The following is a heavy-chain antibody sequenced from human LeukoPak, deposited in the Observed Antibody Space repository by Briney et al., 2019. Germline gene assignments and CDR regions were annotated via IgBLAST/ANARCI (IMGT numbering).Heavy chain of an antibody. CDR3: VRESDVWSGPGIGRPLDV. Sequence: PGGSLRLSCAASGFTFSSNGMNWVRQAPGKGLEWVSYISATGGTIYYADSVKGRFTISRDNAKNSVSLQMDGLRAEDTAVYHCVRESDVWSGPGIGRPLDVWGKGTTVTVSS. J-gene: IGHJ6*04. D-gene: IGHD3-3*01. V-gene: IGHV3-48*04. CDR1: GFTFSSNG. CDR2: ISATGGTI.